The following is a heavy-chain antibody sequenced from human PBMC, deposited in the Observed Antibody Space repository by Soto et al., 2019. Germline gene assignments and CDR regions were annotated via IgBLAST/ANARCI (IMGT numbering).Heavy chain of an antibody. CDR2: IDPSDSYT. CDR3: ARVLSYYYDSSGYFHH. V-gene: IGHV5-10-1*01. D-gene: IGHD3-22*01. Sequence: LKISCKGSGYSFTSYWISWVRQMPGKGLEWMGRIDPSDSYTNYSPSFQGHVTISADKSISTAYLQWSSLKASDTAMYYCARVLSYYYDSSGYFHHWGQGTLVTVSS. J-gene: IGHJ4*02. CDR1: GYSFTSYW.